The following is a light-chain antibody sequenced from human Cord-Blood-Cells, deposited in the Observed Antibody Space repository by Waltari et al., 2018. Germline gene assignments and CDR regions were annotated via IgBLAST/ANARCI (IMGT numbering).Light chain of an antibody. V-gene: IGKV2-28*01. CDR2: LGS. J-gene: IGKJ4*01. Sequence: VMAQSPLSLPVTPGEPASISCRSSQSLLHSNGYNYLDWYLQKPGQSPQLLIYLGSNRASGVPDRFSGSGSGTDFTLKISRVEAEDVGVYYCMQALQTPLTFGGGTKVEI. CDR3: MQALQTPLT. CDR1: QSLLHSNGYNY.